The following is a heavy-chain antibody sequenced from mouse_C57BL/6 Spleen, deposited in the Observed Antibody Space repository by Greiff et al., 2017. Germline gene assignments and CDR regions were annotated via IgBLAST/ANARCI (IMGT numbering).Heavy chain of an antibody. V-gene: IGHV1-18*01. CDR1: GYTFTDYN. D-gene: IGHD3-2*02. Sequence: EVQLQQSGPELVKPGASVKIPCKASGYTFTDYNMDWVKQSHGKSLEWIGDINPNNGGTIYNQKFKGQATLTVDKSSSTAYMELRSLTSEDTAVDYCARVVSSGYYGGFDYWGQGTLVTVSA. J-gene: IGHJ3*01. CDR2: INPNNGGT. CDR3: ARVVSSGYYGGFDY.